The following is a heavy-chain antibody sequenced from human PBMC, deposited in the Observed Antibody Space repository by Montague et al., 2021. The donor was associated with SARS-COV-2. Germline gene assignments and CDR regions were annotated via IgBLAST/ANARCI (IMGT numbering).Heavy chain of an antibody. D-gene: IGHD4-23*01. J-gene: IGHJ6*02. Sequence: SLRLSCAASGFTFSSYAMHWVRQAPGKGLEWVSVIYSGGSTYYADSVKGRFTISRHNSKNTLYLQMNSLRAEDTAVYYCARDRMVGGNSGDSYYYYGMDVWGQGTTVTVSS. CDR2: IYSGGST. CDR3: ARDRMVGGNSGDSYYYYGMDV. CDR1: GFTFSSYA. V-gene: IGHV3-53*04.